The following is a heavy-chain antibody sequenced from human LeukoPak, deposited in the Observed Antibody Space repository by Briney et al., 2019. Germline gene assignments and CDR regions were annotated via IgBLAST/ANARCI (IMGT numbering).Heavy chain of an antibody. CDR3: ARTQPAGAGNWLDP. J-gene: IGHJ5*02. CDR2: TYYRSKWYN. V-gene: IGHV6-1*01. D-gene: IGHD6-13*01. Sequence: SQTLSLTCAISGDSVSSNSAAWNWIRQSPPRGLEWLGRTYYRSKWYNDYAVSVKGRINISPDTSKNQFSLQLNSVTPEDTAVYYCARTQPAGAGNWLDPWGQGTLVTVSS. CDR1: GDSVSSNSAA.